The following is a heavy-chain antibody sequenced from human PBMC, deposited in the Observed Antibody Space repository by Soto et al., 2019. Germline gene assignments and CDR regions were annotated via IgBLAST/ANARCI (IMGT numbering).Heavy chain of an antibody. CDR1: GFTFSGSA. Sequence: EVQLVESGGGLVQPGGSLKLSCAASGFTFSGSAIHWVRQASGKGLEWVARIRDKGNNYATAYAASVKDRFTISRDDSKNTAFLQMNSLSTEDTAVYYCARLDATGDRAFDIWGQGTMVTVSS. J-gene: IGHJ3*02. V-gene: IGHV3-73*01. CDR3: ARLDATGDRAFDI. CDR2: IRDKGNNYAT. D-gene: IGHD1-1*01.